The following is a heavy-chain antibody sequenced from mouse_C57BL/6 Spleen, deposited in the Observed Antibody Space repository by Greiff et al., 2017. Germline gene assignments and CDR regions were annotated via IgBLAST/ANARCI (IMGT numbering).Heavy chain of an antibody. J-gene: IGHJ1*03. V-gene: IGHV1-53*01. CDR2: INPSNGGT. CDR3: AREGGLITTVVAKGYFDV. CDR1: GYTFTSYW. D-gene: IGHD1-1*01. Sequence: QVQLQQPGTELVKPGASVKLSCKASGYTFTSYWMHWVKQRPGQGLEWIGNINPSNGGTNYNEKFKSKATLTVDKSSSTAYMQLSSLTSADSAVYYCAREGGLITTVVAKGYFDVWGTGTTVTVSS.